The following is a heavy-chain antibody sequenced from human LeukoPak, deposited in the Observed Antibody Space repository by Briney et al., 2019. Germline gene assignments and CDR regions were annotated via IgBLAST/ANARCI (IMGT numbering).Heavy chain of an antibody. CDR2: ISYDGSNK. J-gene: IGHJ4*02. V-gene: IGHV3-30*18. D-gene: IGHD6-19*01. CDR1: GFTFSSYG. CDR3: AKDGGSGWYMDY. Sequence: GGSLRLSCAASGFTFSSYGMHWVRQAPGKGPEWVAVISYDGSNKYYADSVKGRFTISRDNSKNTLYLQMNSLRAEDTAVYYCAKDGGSGWYMDYWGQGTLVTVSS.